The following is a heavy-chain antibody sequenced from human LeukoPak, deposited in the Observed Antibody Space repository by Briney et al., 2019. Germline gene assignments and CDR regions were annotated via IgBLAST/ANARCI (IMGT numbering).Heavy chain of an antibody. J-gene: IGHJ6*04. CDR1: GGSISSGDYY. Sequence: SETLSLTCTVSGGSISSGDYYWSWIRQPPGKGLEWIGYIYYSGSTYYSPSLKSRVTISVDTSKNQFSLKLSSVTAADTAVYYCARDKVLYGMDVWGKGTTVTVSS. V-gene: IGHV4-30-4*01. CDR3: ARDKVLYGMDV. D-gene: IGHD2-8*01. CDR2: IYYSGST.